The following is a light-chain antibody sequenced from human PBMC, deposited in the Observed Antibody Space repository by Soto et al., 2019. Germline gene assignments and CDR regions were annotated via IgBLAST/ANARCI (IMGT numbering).Light chain of an antibody. Sequence: EIVLTQSPATLSLSPGGRATLSSRASQSVSSYLAWYQQKPGQAPRLRIYDASNRATGIPDRLSGSGSRTDFTLTITRLEPADFAMYYCQRYDSLRTFGQGTNVDI. CDR3: QRYDSLRT. V-gene: IGKV3-11*01. CDR1: QSVSSY. CDR2: DAS. J-gene: IGKJ1*01.